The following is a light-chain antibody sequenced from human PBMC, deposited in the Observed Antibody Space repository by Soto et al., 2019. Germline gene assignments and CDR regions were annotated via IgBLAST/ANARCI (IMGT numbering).Light chain of an antibody. CDR2: AAS. Sequence: DIQMTQSPSAMSASVGDRVTSTFRASQGISNYLAWFRQKPGKVPKRLIYAASSLQSGVPSRFSGSGSGTEFTLTISSLQPDDFATYYCQQYNVYWTFGQGTKVDNK. CDR3: QQYNVYWT. V-gene: IGKV1-17*03. CDR1: QGISNY. J-gene: IGKJ1*01.